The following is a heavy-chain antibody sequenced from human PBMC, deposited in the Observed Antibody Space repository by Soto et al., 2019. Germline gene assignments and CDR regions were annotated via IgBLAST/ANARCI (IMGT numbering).Heavy chain of an antibody. Sequence: EVQLVESGGGLVQPGGSLRLSCAASGFTFSSYEMNWVRQAPGKGLEWVSYISSSGSTIYYADSVKGRFTISRDNAKNSLYLQMNSLRAEDTAVYYCARDLEYSSGWHEFDYWGQGTLVTVSS. D-gene: IGHD6-19*01. CDR3: ARDLEYSSGWHEFDY. V-gene: IGHV3-48*03. J-gene: IGHJ4*02. CDR2: ISSSGSTI. CDR1: GFTFSSYE.